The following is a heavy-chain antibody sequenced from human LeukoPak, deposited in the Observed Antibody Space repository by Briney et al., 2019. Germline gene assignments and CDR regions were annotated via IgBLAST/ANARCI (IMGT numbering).Heavy chain of an antibody. V-gene: IGHV3-11*01. CDR1: GFTFSDYY. Sequence: PGGSLRLSCAASGFTFSDYYMSWIRQAPGKGLEWVSYISSSGSTIYYADSVKGRFTISRDNAKNSLYLQMNSLRAEDTAVYYCARDLEDIVVVVAAGGPVGYWGQGTLVTVSS. CDR2: ISSSGSTI. CDR3: ARDLEDIVVVVAAGGPVGY. J-gene: IGHJ4*02. D-gene: IGHD2-15*01.